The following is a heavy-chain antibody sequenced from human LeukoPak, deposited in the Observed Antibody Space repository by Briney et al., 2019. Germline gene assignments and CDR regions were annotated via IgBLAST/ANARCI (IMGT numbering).Heavy chain of an antibody. V-gene: IGHV4-59*01. CDR1: GSSISSYY. D-gene: IGHD3-22*01. CDR3: ARYYYDSSGYPGAFDI. J-gene: IGHJ3*02. Sequence: SETLSLTCTVSGSSISSYYWSWIRQPPGKGLEWIGYIYYSGSTNYNPSLKSRVTISVDTSKNQFSLKLSSVTAADTAVYYCARYYYDSSGYPGAFDIWGQGTMVTVSS. CDR2: IYYSGST.